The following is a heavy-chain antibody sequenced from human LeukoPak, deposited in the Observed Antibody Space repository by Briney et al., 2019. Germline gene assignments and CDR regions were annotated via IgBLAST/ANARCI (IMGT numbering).Heavy chain of an antibody. Sequence: PGESLRLSCAASGFTFSTYSMNWVRQAPGKGLVWVSRIVSDGSNTNYADSVKGRFTISRDNAKNTLYLQMNSLRVEDTAVYYCARGRPHGNDYWGQGTLVTVSS. V-gene: IGHV3-74*01. D-gene: IGHD4-23*01. CDR1: GFTFSTYS. CDR3: ARGRPHGNDY. CDR2: IVSDGSNT. J-gene: IGHJ4*02.